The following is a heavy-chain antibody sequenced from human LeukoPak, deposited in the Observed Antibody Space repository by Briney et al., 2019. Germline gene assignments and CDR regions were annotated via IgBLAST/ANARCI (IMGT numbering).Heavy chain of an antibody. CDR3: ATVLRGYSGYTALFDY. Sequence: VASVTVSCKVSGYTLTELSLHWVRQAPGKGLEWMGGFDPEDGETIYAQKFQGRVTMPEDTSTDTAYMELSSLRSEDTAVYYCATVLRGYSGYTALFDYWGQGTLVTVSS. CDR1: GYTLTELS. D-gene: IGHD5-12*01. J-gene: IGHJ4*02. CDR2: FDPEDGET. V-gene: IGHV1-24*01.